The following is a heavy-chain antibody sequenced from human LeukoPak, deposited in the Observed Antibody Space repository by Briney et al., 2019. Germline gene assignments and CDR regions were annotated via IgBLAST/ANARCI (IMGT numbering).Heavy chain of an antibody. D-gene: IGHD3-10*01. CDR3: ASLLTPYHGSGGGGMDV. CDR2: ISGDGSLT. J-gene: IGHJ6*02. Sequence: QPGGSLRLSCAASGFTFSTHWMYWVRQAPGRELVWVSRISGDGSLTSYADSVKGRFTISRDNAKDTLYLQMTSLRVDDTAVYSCASLLTPYHGSGGGGMDVWGQGTTVTVSS. CDR1: GFTFSTHW. V-gene: IGHV3-74*01.